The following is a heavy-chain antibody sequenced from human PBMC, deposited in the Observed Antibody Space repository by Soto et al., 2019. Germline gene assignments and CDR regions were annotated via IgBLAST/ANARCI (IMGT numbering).Heavy chain of an antibody. CDR2: IDTDGSST. CDR1: GFTFSSYW. Sequence: GGSLRLSCAASGFTFSSYWMHWVRQAPGKGLVWVAHIDTDGSSTSYADSVKGRFTISRDNSKNTLYLQMNSLRAEDTAVYYCAKDCSGGSCHATFDYWGQGTLVTVSS. J-gene: IGHJ4*02. CDR3: AKDCSGGSCHATFDY. D-gene: IGHD2-15*01. V-gene: IGHV3-74*01.